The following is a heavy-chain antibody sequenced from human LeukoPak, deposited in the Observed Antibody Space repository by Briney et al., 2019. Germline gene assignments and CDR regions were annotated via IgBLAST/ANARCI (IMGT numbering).Heavy chain of an antibody. D-gene: IGHD3-22*01. CDR1: GGTFSSYA. Sequence: GASVKVSCKASGGTFSSYAISWVRQAPGQGLEWMGGIIPIFGTANYAQKFQGRVTITADESTSTAYMELSSLRSEDTAVYYRARALRITMIVPHGMDVWGQGTTVTVSS. CDR2: IIPIFGTA. V-gene: IGHV1-69*01. J-gene: IGHJ6*02. CDR3: ARALRITMIVPHGMDV.